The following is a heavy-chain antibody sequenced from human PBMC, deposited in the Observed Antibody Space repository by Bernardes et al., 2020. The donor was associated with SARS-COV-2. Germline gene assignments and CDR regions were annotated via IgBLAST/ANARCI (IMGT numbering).Heavy chain of an antibody. V-gene: IGHV3-66*02. CDR3: ARDGGNFYDVSGDV. CDR2: IYSGGNT. D-gene: IGHD5-12*01. J-gene: IGHJ6*02. Sequence: GGSLRLSCAASGFTVSSNYMSWVRQAPGKGLEWVSVIYSGGNTYYAGSVKGRFTISRDNSKNTLYLQMNSLRAEDTAVYYCARDGGNFYDVSGDVWGQGTTVTVSS. CDR1: GFTVSSNY.